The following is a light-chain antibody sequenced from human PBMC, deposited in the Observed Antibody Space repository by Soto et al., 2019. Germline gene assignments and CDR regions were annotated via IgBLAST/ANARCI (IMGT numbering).Light chain of an antibody. CDR1: SSNIGAGYD. V-gene: IGLV1-40*01. J-gene: IGLJ3*02. CDR2: SNT. Sequence: QSVLTQPPSVSGTLGQRVTISCTGSSSNIGAGYDVQWYQQLPGTAPKLLIHSNTNRPSGVPDRFSASKSGTSASLAITGLQAEDEADYYCSAWDDSLNGWLFGGGTKLTVL. CDR3: SAWDDSLNGWL.